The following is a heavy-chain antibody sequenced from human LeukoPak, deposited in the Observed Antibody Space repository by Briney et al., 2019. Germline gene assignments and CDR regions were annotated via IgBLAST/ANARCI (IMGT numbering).Heavy chain of an antibody. D-gene: IGHD3-10*01. CDR1: GGSISSSSYY. Sequence: SETLSLTCTVSGGSISSSSYYWGWIRQPPGKGLEWIGSIYYSGSTNYNPSLKSRVTISVDTSKNQFSLKLSSVTAADTAVYYCAGDDGSGSGFDYWGQGTLVTVSS. CDR2: IYYSGST. J-gene: IGHJ4*02. V-gene: IGHV4-39*01. CDR3: AGDDGSGSGFDY.